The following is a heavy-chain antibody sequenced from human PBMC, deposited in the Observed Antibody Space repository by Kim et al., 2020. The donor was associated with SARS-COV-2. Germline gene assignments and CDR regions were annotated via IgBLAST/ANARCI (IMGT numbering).Heavy chain of an antibody. CDR3: ARAPTLDY. CDR1: GGSISSSNYY. D-gene: IGHD2-15*01. CDR2: IFYSGIT. J-gene: IGHJ4*02. V-gene: IGHV4-31*03. Sequence: SETLSLTCTVSGGSISSSNYYWSWIRQHPGKGLEWIGYIFYSGITYYNPSLKSRVTISVDTSKNHFSLKLSSVTAADTAVYYCARAPTLDYWGQGTLVTVSS.